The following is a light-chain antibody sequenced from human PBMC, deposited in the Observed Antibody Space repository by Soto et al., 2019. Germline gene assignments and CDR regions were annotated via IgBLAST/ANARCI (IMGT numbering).Light chain of an antibody. Sequence: EIVMTQSPGTLSLSPGERATLSCRASQSVSSSYLAWYQQKPGQAPRLLIYGASSRATGIPDRFSGSESGTDLTITISSLEPEDFAVYYCQQYVISPYSFGQGIKMEIK. CDR1: QSVSSSY. CDR3: QQYVISPYS. V-gene: IGKV3-20*01. CDR2: GAS. J-gene: IGKJ2*01.